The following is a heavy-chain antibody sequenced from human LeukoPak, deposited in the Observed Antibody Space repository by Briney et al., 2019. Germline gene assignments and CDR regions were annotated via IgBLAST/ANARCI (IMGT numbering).Heavy chain of an antibody. V-gene: IGHV3-48*02. D-gene: IGHD2-15*01. CDR2: ISTGSSTT. J-gene: IGHJ4*02. CDR3: AQKGGADY. CDR1: EFAFSTYN. Sequence: GGSLRLSCAASEFAFSTYNMNWVRQAPGKGLEWVSYISTGSSTTYYADSVKGRFTISRDNVENSLYLQMNSLRDEDTAVYYCAQKGGADYWGQGTLVTVSS.